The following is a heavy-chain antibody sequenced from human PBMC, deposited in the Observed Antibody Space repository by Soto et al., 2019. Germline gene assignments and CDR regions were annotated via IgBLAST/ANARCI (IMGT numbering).Heavy chain of an antibody. D-gene: IGHD1-26*01. CDR1: GGSIISDY. CDR2: ISYSGST. J-gene: IGHJ4*02. V-gene: IGHV4-59*01. CDR3: ERVLSGSSLFDY. Sequence: SETLSLTCTVSGGSIISDYWSWIRQPPGKGLEWIGYISYSGSTNYNPSLKSLVTISVDTSNNQFSLKLFSVTAADTAVYYCERVLSGSSLFDYWGQGTLVADSS.